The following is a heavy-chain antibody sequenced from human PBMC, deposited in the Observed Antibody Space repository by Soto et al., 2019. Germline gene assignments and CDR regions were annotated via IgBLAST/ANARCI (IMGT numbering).Heavy chain of an antibody. J-gene: IGHJ4*02. Sequence: SETLSLTCTVSGGSISSGGYYWSWIRQHPGKGLEWIGYIYYSGSTNYNPSLKSRVTISVDTSKNQFSLKLSSVTAADTAVYYCARDRYGDYDYWGQGTLVTVPQ. D-gene: IGHD4-17*01. CDR3: ARDRYGDYDY. CDR1: GGSISSGGYY. V-gene: IGHV4-61*08. CDR2: IYYSGST.